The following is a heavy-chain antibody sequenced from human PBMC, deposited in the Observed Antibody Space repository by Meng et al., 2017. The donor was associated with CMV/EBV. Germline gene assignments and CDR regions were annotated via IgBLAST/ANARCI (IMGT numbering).Heavy chain of an antibody. Sequence: ASVKVSCKASGYTFTSYDINWVRQATGQGLEWMGWMNPNSGNTGYAQKFQGRVTMTRNTSISTAYMELSSLRSEDTAVYYCARVVGYCSSTSCKHAFDIWGQGTMVIVSS. D-gene: IGHD2-2*01. CDR1: GYTFTSYD. V-gene: IGHV1-8*01. CDR2: MNPNSGNT. J-gene: IGHJ3*02. CDR3: ARVVGYCSSTSCKHAFDI.